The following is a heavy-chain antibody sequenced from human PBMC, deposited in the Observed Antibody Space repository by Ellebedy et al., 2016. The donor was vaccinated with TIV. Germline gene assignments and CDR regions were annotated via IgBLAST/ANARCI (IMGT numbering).Heavy chain of an antibody. CDR1: GNTFNTHG. D-gene: IGHD6-13*01. CDR3: ARGAAAGFFWYFDL. V-gene: IGHV7-4-1*02. Sequence: ASVKVSCKASGNTFNTHGMNWVRQAPGQGLEWMGWINPNTGNPTYAQGFTGRFVFSLDTSVSTAYLQISSLKAEDTAVYYCARGAAAGFFWYFDLWGRGTLVTVSS. J-gene: IGHJ2*01. CDR2: INPNTGNP.